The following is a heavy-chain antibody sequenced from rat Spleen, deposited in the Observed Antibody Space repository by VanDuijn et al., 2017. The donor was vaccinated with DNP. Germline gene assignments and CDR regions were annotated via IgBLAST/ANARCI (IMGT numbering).Heavy chain of an antibody. V-gene: IGHV4-2*01. J-gene: IGHJ1*01. CDR1: GFNFNGYW. CDR3: ARKSFKGWFFDF. D-gene: IGHD1-3*01. CDR2: INKDSSTT. Sequence: EVKLVESGGGLVQPGRSLKLSCAASGFNFNGYWLGWVRQAPGKGLEWIGEINKDSSTTNSSPSLRERFTISRDNAQNSMYLQMSKVGSDDTAIYYCARKSFKGWFFDFWGPGTMVTVSS.